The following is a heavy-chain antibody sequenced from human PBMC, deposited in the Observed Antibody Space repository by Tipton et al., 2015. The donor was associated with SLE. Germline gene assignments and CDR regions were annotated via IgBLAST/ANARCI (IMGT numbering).Heavy chain of an antibody. J-gene: IGHJ4*02. CDR1: GGSFSGYY. CDR3: ARGAAAHDY. V-gene: IGHV4-34*01. Sequence: TLSLTCAVYGGSFSGYYWSWNRQPPGKGLEWIGEINHSGSTNYNPSLKSRVTISVDTSKNQFSLKLSSVTAADTAVYYCARGAAAHDYWGQGTLVTVSS. CDR2: INHSGST. D-gene: IGHD6-13*01.